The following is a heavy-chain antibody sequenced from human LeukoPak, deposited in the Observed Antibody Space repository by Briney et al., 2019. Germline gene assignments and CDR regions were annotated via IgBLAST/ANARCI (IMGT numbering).Heavy chain of an antibody. D-gene: IGHD2-2*01. J-gene: IGHJ5*02. CDR1: GFTFSNYG. Sequence: GGSLRLSCAASGFTFSNYGMHWVRQAPGKGLEWVAVISFDGSNKFYSDSLKGRLTISRDNSKNTLHLQMESLRPDDTGVYYCAKATSGNEDVSEAGGGWFDPWGQGTLVTVSS. CDR3: AKATSGNEDVSEAGGGWFDP. V-gene: IGHV3-30*18. CDR2: ISFDGSNK.